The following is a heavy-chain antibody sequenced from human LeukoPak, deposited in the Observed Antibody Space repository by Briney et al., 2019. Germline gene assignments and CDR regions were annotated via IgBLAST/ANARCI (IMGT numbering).Heavy chain of an antibody. V-gene: IGHV3-23*01. CDR1: GFSFSDYA. D-gene: IGHD1-26*01. J-gene: IGHJ4*02. CDR3: AKGSPDGRVGATYTVEK. Sequence: PGGSLRLSCAASGFSFSDYAMSWVRQAPGKGPEWVSTIGVSLAYRDYPDSLTGRFTISRDNSANTLYLHMTNLGVDDTAIYYCAKGSPDGRVGATYTVEKWGQGALVTVSS. CDR2: IGVSLAYR.